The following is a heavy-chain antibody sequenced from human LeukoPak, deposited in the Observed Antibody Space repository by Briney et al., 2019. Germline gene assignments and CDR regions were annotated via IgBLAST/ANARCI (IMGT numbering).Heavy chain of an antibody. D-gene: IGHD5-18*01. CDR3: ARGWDTGYSYYGMDV. CDR2: IYYSGST. CDR1: GGSISSYY. V-gene: IGHV4-59*01. J-gene: IGHJ6*02. Sequence: PSETLSLTCTVSGGSISSYYWSWIRQPPGKGLEWIGYIYYSGSTNYNPSLKSRVTISVDTSKNQFSLKLSSVTAADTAVYYCARGWDTGYSYYGMDVWGPGTTVTVSS.